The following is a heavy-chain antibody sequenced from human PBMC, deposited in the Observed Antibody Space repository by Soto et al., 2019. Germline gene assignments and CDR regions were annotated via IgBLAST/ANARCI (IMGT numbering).Heavy chain of an antibody. Sequence: ASVKVSCKASGYSFTSYYMHWVRQAPGQGLEWMGWINPNNGDTKYALKFQGRVTMTRDTSISIAHMELSSLRSDDTAVYYCARVWNYYDSRGHFAYWGQGSPVTSPQ. V-gene: IGHV1-2*02. CDR1: GYSFTSYY. J-gene: IGHJ4*02. CDR3: ARVWNYYDSRGHFAY. D-gene: IGHD3-22*01. CDR2: INPNNGDT.